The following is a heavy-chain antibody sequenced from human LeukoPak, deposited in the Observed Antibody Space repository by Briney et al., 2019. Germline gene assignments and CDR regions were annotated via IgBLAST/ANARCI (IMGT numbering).Heavy chain of an antibody. CDR1: GYTFSSYY. Sequence: ASVKVSCKASGYTFSSYYMHWVRQAPGQGLEWMGIINPSGGSTSYAQKFQGRVTMTRDTSTSTVYMELSSLRSEDTAVYYCARERAYCSSTSCRGKSDRFDPWAREPWSPSPQ. J-gene: IGHJ5*02. D-gene: IGHD2-2*01. V-gene: IGHV1-46*01. CDR2: INPSGGST. CDR3: ARERAYCSSTSCRGKSDRFDP.